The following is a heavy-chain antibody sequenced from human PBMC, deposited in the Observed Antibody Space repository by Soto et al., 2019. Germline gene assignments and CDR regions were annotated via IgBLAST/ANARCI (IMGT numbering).Heavy chain of an antibody. D-gene: IGHD5-12*01. CDR3: AKDRGYSGYYYYYGMDV. Sequence: ESGGGVVQPGRSLRLSCAASGFTFSSYGMHWVRQAPGKGLEWVAVISYDGSNKYYADSVKGRFTISRDNSKNTLYLQMNSLRAEDTAVYYCAKDRGYSGYYYYYGMDVWGQGTTVTVSS. J-gene: IGHJ6*02. CDR1: GFTFSSYG. V-gene: IGHV3-30*18. CDR2: ISYDGSNK.